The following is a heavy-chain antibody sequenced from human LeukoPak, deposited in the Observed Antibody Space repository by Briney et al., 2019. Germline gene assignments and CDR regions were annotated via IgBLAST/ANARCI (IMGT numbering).Heavy chain of an antibody. Sequence: PGGSLRLSCAASGFTFSSYWIHWVRQAPGKGLAWVSRIDNDGSDTIFADSVKGRFTISRDNAKNSLYLQMNSLRAEDTAVYYCARRKGFGELPRAFDIWGQGTMVTVSS. CDR2: IDNDGSDT. D-gene: IGHD3-10*01. CDR1: GFTFSSYW. J-gene: IGHJ3*02. CDR3: ARRKGFGELPRAFDI. V-gene: IGHV3-74*01.